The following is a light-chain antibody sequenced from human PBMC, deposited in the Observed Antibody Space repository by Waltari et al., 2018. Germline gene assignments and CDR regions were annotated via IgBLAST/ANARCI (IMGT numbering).Light chain of an antibody. CDR2: WAS. CDR1: QSLLNSSNNKTY. V-gene: IGKV4-1*01. Sequence: DIVMTQSPDSLAVSLGERATINCKSSQSLLNSSNNKTYLAWYQQRPVQPPKLIIFWASTRESGVPDRFSGTGSGTDFTLTISRLQAEDVAVYYCQQYYSTPQTFGQGTKVEIK. J-gene: IGKJ1*01. CDR3: QQYYSTPQT.